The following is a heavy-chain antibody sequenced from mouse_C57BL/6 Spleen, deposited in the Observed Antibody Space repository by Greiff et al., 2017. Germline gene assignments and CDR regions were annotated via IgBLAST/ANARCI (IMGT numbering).Heavy chain of an antibody. V-gene: IGHV5-9*01. J-gene: IGHJ2*01. CDR3: ARLPIYYGNLYDFDD. CDR1: GFTFSSYT. D-gene: IGHD2-1*01. Sequence: EVQGVEPGGGLVKPGGSLKLSCAASGFTFSSYTMSWVRQTPEKRLEWVATISGGGGNTYYPDSVKGRFTISGDNAKNTLYLQMSSLRSEDTALYYCARLPIYYGNLYDFDDWGQGTTLTVSS. CDR2: ISGGGGNT.